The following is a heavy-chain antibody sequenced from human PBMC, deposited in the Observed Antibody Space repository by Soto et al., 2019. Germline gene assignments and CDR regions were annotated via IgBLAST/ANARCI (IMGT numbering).Heavy chain of an antibody. CDR1: GDSVSSNSAA. CDR3: ARDSEMIAAATGLHNYYYYYGMDV. CDR2: TYYRSKWYN. D-gene: IGHD6-13*01. J-gene: IGHJ6*02. Sequence: PSQTLSLTCAISGDSVSSNSAAWNWIRQSPSRGLEWLGRTYYRSKWYNDYAVSVKSRITINPDTSKNQFSLQLNSVTPEDTAVYYCARDSEMIAAATGLHNYYYYYGMDVWGQGTTVTVSS. V-gene: IGHV6-1*01.